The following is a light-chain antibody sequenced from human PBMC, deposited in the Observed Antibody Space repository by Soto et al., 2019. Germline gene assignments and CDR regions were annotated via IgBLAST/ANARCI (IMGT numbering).Light chain of an antibody. J-gene: IGKJ5*01. V-gene: IGKV1-9*01. Sequence: DIQLTQSPSFLSASVGDRVTITCRASQGISNYLAWYQQRPGKTPNLLIYTASTLQSGVPSRISGSGSGTEFTLTISSLQPEDFATYYCQQRHSYPITFGQGTRLEIK. CDR3: QQRHSYPIT. CDR1: QGISNY. CDR2: TAS.